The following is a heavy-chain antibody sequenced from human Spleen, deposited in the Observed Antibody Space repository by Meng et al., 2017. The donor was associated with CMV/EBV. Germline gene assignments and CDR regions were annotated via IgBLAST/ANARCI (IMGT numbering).Heavy chain of an antibody. J-gene: IGHJ5*02. Sequence: ASVKVSCKASGYTFTGQYIHWVRQAPGQGLEWMGLIKPSGGDTNYAQNFQGRVTMTRDTSISTAYMELSRLRSDDTAVYYCARAGRLTIFGVVIELRWFDPWGQGTLVTVSS. V-gene: IGHV1-2*02. CDR2: IKPSGGDT. CDR3: ARAGRLTIFGVVIELRWFDP. D-gene: IGHD3-3*01. CDR1: GYTFTGQY.